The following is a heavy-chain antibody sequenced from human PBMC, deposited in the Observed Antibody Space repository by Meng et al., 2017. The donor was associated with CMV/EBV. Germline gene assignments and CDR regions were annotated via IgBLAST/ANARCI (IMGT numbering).Heavy chain of an antibody. V-gene: IGHV4-34*01. Sequence: SQTLSLTCAVYGGSFSGYYWSWIRQPPGKGLEWIGEINHSGSTNYNPSLKSRVTISVDTSKNQFSLKLSSVTAADTAVYYCARGYNWFDPWGQGTMVTVSS. CDR2: INHSGST. CDR1: GGSFSGYY. J-gene: IGHJ5*01. CDR3: ARGYNWFDP.